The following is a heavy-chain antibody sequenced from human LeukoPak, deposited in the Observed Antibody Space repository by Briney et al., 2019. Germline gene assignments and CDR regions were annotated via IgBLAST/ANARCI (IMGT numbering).Heavy chain of an antibody. CDR1: GGSFSDYY. V-gene: IGHV4-59*01. D-gene: IGHD2-8*01. CDR3: ARVRNGGGSHDAFDI. J-gene: IGHJ3*02. Sequence: PSETLSLTCAVYGGSFSDYYWSWIRQPPGKGLEWIGYIYYSGSTNYNPSLKSRVTISVDTSKNQFSLKLSSVTAADTAVYYCARVRNGGGSHDAFDIWGQGTMVTVSS. CDR2: IYYSGST.